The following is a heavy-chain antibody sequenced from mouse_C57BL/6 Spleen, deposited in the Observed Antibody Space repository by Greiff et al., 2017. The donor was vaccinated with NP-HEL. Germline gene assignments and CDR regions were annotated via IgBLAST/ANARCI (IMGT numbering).Heavy chain of an antibody. CDR1: GYAFSSYW. D-gene: IGHD1-1*01. V-gene: IGHV1-80*01. J-gene: IGHJ4*01. CDR3: ARSYYGSYAMDY. Sequence: QVQLQQSGAELVKPGASVKISCKASGYAFSSYWMNWVKQRPGKGLEWIGQIYPGDGDTNYNGKFKGKATLTADKSSSTAYMQLSSLTSEDSAVYFCARSYYGSYAMDYWGQGTPVTVSS. CDR2: IYPGDGDT.